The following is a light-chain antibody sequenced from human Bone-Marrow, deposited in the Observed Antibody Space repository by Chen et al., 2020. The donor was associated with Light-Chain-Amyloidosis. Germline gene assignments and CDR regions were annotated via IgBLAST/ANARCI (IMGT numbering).Light chain of an antibody. V-gene: IGKV3-20*01. Sequence: EIVLTQSPGTLSLSPGERATLSCRASQSVSSSYLAWYQQEPGQAPRLLIYAASSRATGIPDRFSGSESGTDFTLTISRREPEDFAVYYCQQYGSSPRFTFGPGTKVDIK. J-gene: IGKJ3*01. CDR3: QQYGSSPRFT. CDR1: QSVSSSY. CDR2: AAS.